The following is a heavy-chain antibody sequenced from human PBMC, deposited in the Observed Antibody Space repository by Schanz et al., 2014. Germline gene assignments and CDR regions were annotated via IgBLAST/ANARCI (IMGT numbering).Heavy chain of an antibody. Sequence: EVQLLESGGGLVQPGGSLRLSCAASGFSFGNYGMSWVRQAPGKGLEWVSGFDAHDGRAYYADSAKGRFTMSRDNSKNTVHLQMSSLRVEDTAVYYCAKGRFGELSAFDIWGQGTMXTVSS. V-gene: IGHV3-23*01. J-gene: IGHJ3*02. CDR2: FDAHDGRA. CDR1: GFSFGNYG. D-gene: IGHD3-10*01. CDR3: AKGRFGELSAFDI.